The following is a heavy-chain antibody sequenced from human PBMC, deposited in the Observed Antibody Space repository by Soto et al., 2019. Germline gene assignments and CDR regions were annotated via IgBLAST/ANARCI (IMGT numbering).Heavy chain of an antibody. D-gene: IGHD3-10*01. J-gene: IGHJ4*02. CDR2: IYWDDDK. V-gene: IGHV2-5*02. Sequence: QITLKESGPTLVKPTQTLTLTCTFSGFSLSTSGVGLGWIRQPPGKALEWLAIIYWDDDKRYSPSLTSRLTITKDTSKNQVVRTMTNLDRVDTATYNFAQQGGSGSNHKAMPHYFESWGQGPLVTVSS. CDR3: AQQGGSGSNHKAMPHYFES. CDR1: GFSLSTSGVG.